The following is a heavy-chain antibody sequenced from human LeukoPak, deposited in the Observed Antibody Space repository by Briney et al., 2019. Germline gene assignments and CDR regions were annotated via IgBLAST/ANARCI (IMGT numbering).Heavy chain of an antibody. CDR1: GFTFSVSW. D-gene: IGHD4-17*01. CDR3: ARDPAYGALDY. V-gene: IGHV3-7*01. CDR2: IDPDGNTK. J-gene: IGHJ4*02. Sequence: GGSLRLSCVASGFTFSVSWMTWVRQAPGRGREWVGNIDPDGNTKNYVDSVKGRFTFSRDNARSSLYLQMNNLRGEDTGVYYCARDPAYGALDYWGQGTLVTVSS.